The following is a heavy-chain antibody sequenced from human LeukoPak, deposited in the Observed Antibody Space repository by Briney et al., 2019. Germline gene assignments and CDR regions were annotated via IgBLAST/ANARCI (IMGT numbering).Heavy chain of an antibody. CDR2: IYYTRNT. D-gene: IGHD3-10*01. V-gene: IGHV4-39*01. J-gene: IGHJ5*02. Sequence: PSETLSLTCSVSGDSIGSGPYYWSWIRQSPGKGLEWIGTIYYTRNTYYNSSLKSRVTISIDTSKNQFSLKLSSVTAADTAIYYCARGGGDYNGSGDWFDPWGQGTLVTVSS. CDR1: GDSIGSGPYY. CDR3: ARGGGDYNGSGDWFDP.